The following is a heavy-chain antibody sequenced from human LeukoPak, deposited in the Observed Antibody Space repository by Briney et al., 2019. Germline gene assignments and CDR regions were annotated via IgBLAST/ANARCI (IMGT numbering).Heavy chain of an antibody. CDR2: ISSSGSTI. J-gene: IGHJ4*02. Sequence: PGGSLRLSCAASGFTFSDYYMSWIRQAPGKGLEWVSYISSSGSTIYYADSVKGRFTISRDNAKNSLYLQMNSLRAEDTAVYYCARAKTPSVTMVRGVTKGLYFDYWGQGPWSPSPQ. CDR1: GFTFSDYY. V-gene: IGHV3-11*01. CDR3: ARAKTPSVTMVRGVTKGLYFDY. D-gene: IGHD3-10*01.